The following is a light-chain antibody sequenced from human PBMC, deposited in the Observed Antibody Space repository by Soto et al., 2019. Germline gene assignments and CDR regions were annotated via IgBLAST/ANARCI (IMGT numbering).Light chain of an antibody. CDR2: TNN. CDR3: AAWDGSLMWV. V-gene: IGLV1-44*01. Sequence: PGHRIINNCSGSSSNIGSNYVNWYQQLPGTAPKLLIHTNNQRPSGVPDRFSGSKSGTSASLAISGLQSEDEADYYCAAWDGSLMWVFGTGTKVTVL. CDR1: SSNIGSNY. J-gene: IGLJ1*01.